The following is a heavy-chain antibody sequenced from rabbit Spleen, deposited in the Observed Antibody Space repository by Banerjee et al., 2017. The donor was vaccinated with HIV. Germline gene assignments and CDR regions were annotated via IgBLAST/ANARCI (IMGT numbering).Heavy chain of an antibody. CDR3: ARDLVAVIGWNFNL. V-gene: IGHV1S40*01. J-gene: IGHJ4*01. CDR1: GIDFSSNYY. D-gene: IGHD1-1*01. CDR2: IYPDGSGST. Sequence: QSLEESGGDLVKPGASLTLTCKASGIDFSSNYYMCWVRQAPGKGLEWIGCIYPDGSGSTAYASWAKGRFTMSRTSSTTVTLQMTSLTAADTATYFCARDLVAVIGWNFNLWGPGTLVTVS.